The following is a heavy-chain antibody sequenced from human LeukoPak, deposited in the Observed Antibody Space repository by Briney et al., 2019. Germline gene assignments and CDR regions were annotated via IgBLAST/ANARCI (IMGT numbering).Heavy chain of an antibody. V-gene: IGHV3-7*03. CDR2: IKQDGSEK. D-gene: IGHD3-9*01. CDR3: ARDLALYYDILTGYSLFDY. J-gene: IGHJ4*02. Sequence: GGSLRLSCAASGFTFSSYWMSWVRRAPGKGLEWVANIKQDGSEKYYVDSVKGRFTISRDNAKNSLYLQMNSLRAEDTAVYYCARDLALYYDILTGYSLFDYWGQGTLVTVSS. CDR1: GFTFSSYW.